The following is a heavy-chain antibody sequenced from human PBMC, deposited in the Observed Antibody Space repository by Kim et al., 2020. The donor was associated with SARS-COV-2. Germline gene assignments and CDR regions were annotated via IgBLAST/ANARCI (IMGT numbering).Heavy chain of an antibody. CDR3: ASAYCHSTSCSSISTWFEY. J-gene: IGHJ4*02. Sequence: ASVKVSCKASGYTFTNYGVIWMRQAPGQGLEWMGWVTPYTGFTNYAQRFQGRITMTTDTSTSTAYVELRSLTSDDTALYYCASAYCHSTSCSSISTWFEYWGPGTLVTVSS. CDR2: VTPYTGFT. CDR1: GYTFTNYG. V-gene: IGHV1-18*04. D-gene: IGHD2-2*01.